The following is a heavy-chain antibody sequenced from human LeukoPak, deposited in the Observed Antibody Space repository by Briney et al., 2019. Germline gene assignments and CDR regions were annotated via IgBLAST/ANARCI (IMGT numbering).Heavy chain of an antibody. V-gene: IGHV1-18*04. Sequence: ASVKVSCKASGYTFSKYGVSWVRQAPVQGLEWMGWISGYNGNTDYAQKFQDRVSMTTDTSTSTVSLELRSLRSDDTAVYYCARSVNVKPYCNTISCSGEGMDVWGQGTTVTVSS. CDR1: GYTFSKYG. CDR2: ISGYNGNT. CDR3: ARSVNVKPYCNTISCSGEGMDV. J-gene: IGHJ6*02. D-gene: IGHD2-2*01.